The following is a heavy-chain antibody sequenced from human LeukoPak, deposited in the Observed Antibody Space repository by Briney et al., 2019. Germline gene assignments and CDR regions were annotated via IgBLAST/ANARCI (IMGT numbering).Heavy chain of an antibody. Sequence: SETLSLTCAVYGGSFSGYYWSWLRQPPGKGLEWIGEINHSGSTNYNPSLKSRVTISVDTSKNQFSLKLSSVTAADTAVYYCARGRRGGDQTYYDFWSGYFFDYWGQGTLVTVSS. CDR3: ARGRRGGDQTYYDFWSGYFFDY. V-gene: IGHV4-34*01. CDR1: GGSFSGYY. CDR2: INHSGST. J-gene: IGHJ4*02. D-gene: IGHD3-3*01.